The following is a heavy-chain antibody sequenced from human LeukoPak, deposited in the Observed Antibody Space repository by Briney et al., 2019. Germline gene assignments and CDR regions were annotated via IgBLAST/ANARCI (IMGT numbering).Heavy chain of an antibody. CDR2: ISGSGGST. J-gene: IGHJ4*02. D-gene: IGHD2-2*01. CDR1: GLTFSSYA. CDR3: AKGGLGCSSTSCFDY. V-gene: IGHV3-23*01. Sequence: GGSLRLSXAASGLTFSSYAMSWVRQAPGKGLEWVSAISGSGGSTYYADSVKGRFTISRDNSKNTLYLQMNSLRVEDTAVYYCAKGGLGCSSTSCFDYWGQGTLATVSS.